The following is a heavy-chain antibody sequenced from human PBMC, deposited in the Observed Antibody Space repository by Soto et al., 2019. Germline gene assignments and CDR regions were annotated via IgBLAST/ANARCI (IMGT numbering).Heavy chain of an antibody. D-gene: IGHD2-21*01. J-gene: IGHJ3*02. CDR3: ARGGLNSAAFGI. Sequence: QVHLQESGPGLVKPSGTLSLTCDISGGSIKTSNWWSWVRQAPGKRLEWIGEIYHGGSTNYNPSLKYRLTLLVDKSKNQFSLNLTSVTAADTAVYYCARGGLNSAAFGIWGQGTMVTVSS. V-gene: IGHV4-4*02. CDR2: IYHGGST. CDR1: GGSIKTSNW.